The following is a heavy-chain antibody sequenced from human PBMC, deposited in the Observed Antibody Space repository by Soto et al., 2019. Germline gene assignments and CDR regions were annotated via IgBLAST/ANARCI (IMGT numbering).Heavy chain of an antibody. Sequence: ASVKVSCKASGFTFTSSAVQWVRQARGQRLEWIGWIVVGSGNTNYAQKFQERVTITRDMSTSTAYMELSSLRSEDTAVYYCAADRGSSWYVCDYWGQGTLVTVSS. CDR2: IVVGSGNT. CDR1: GFTFTSSA. J-gene: IGHJ4*02. D-gene: IGHD6-13*01. CDR3: AADRGSSWYVCDY. V-gene: IGHV1-58*01.